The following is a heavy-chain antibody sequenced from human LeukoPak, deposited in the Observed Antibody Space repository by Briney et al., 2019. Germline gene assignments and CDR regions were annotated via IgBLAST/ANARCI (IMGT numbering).Heavy chain of an antibody. CDR1: GYTLTELS. D-gene: IGHD6-19*01. CDR2: FDPEDGET. J-gene: IGHJ3*02. Sequence: ASVKVSCKVSGYTLTELSMHWVRQAPGKGLEWMGGFDPEDGETIYAQKFQGRVTMTEDTSTDTAYMELSSLRSGDTAVYYCATDLGIAVAEAVPGAFDIWGQGTMVTASS. V-gene: IGHV1-24*01. CDR3: ATDLGIAVAEAVPGAFDI.